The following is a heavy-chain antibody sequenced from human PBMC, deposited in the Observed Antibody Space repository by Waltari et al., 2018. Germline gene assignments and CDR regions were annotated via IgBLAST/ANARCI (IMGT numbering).Heavy chain of an antibody. J-gene: IGHJ3*02. V-gene: IGHV3-7*01. D-gene: IGHD2-15*01. CDR1: GYTFIASW. CDR2: ISPDGSAK. Sequence: EVQVVESGGGLVPPGGSLSVSCEASGYTFIASWMIWVREAPGKGLEWRAKISPDGSAKPYVDSVKGRFTYSRDNAKNSVYAPINSFRAEDTAVYYCVIDLRWAFVIWGQGTMVTVSA. CDR3: VIDLRWAFVI.